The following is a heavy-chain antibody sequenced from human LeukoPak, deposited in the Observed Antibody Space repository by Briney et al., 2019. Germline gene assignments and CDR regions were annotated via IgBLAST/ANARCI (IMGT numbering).Heavy chain of an antibody. V-gene: IGHV4-59*11. D-gene: IGHD2-15*01. J-gene: IGHJ6*03. Sequence: SETLSLTCTVSGGSISSHYWSWIRQPPGKGLEWIGYIYYSGSTSYNPSLKSRVTISVDTSKNQFSLKLSSVTAADTAVYYCARGSRCSGGSCYAYYYYYMDVWGKGTTVTVSS. CDR1: GGSISSHY. CDR2: IYYSGST. CDR3: ARGSRCSGGSCYAYYYYYMDV.